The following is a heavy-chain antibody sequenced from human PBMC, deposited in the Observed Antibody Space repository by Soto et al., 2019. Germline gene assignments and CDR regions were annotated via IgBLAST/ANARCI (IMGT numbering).Heavy chain of an antibody. Sequence: QVQLVESGGGVVQPGRSLRLSCAASGFTFSSYAMHWVRQAPGKGLEWVAVISYDGSNKYYADSVKGRFTISRDNSKNTLYLQMNSLRAEDTAVCYCARDNDSSGYYYYGPDYWGQGTLVTVSS. CDR1: GFTFSSYA. D-gene: IGHD3-22*01. CDR3: ARDNDSSGYYYYGPDY. J-gene: IGHJ4*02. V-gene: IGHV3-30-3*01. CDR2: ISYDGSNK.